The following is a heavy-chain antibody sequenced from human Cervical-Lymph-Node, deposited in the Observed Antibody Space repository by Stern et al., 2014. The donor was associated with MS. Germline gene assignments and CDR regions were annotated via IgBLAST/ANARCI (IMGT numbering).Heavy chain of an antibody. D-gene: IGHD2-21*01. CDR1: GFTLSHYA. J-gene: IGHJ4*02. CDR3: ARRLSLQGI. Sequence: VQLLESGGGLVQPGGSLRLSCAASGFTLSHYAMNWVRQAPGKGLEWVSSITSSSSTIYYADSVKARFTISRDNRTDSVYLAMNSLRDDDTAVYYCARRLSLQGIWGQGTLVTVSS. CDR2: ITSSSSTI. V-gene: IGHV3-48*02.